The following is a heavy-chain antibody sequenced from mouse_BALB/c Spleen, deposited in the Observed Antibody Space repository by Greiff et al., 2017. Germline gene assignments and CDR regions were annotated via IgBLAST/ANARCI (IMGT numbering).Heavy chain of an antibody. J-gene: IGHJ4*01. CDR2: ISSGSSTI. Sequence: EVMLVESGGGLVQPGGSRKLSCAASGFTFSSFGMHWVRQAPEKGLEWVAYISSGSSTIYYADTVKGRFTISRDNPKNTLFLQMTSLRSEDTAMYYCARSAPYYAMDYWGQGTSVTVSS. CDR1: GFTFSSFG. V-gene: IGHV5-17*02. CDR3: ARSAPYYAMDY.